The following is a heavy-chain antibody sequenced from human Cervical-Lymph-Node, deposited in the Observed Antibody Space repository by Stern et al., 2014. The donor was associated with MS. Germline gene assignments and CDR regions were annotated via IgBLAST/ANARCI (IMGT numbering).Heavy chain of an antibody. CDR3: AKVYGSGPFDY. CDR2: ISGSDGST. J-gene: IGHJ4*02. CDR1: GFTFSSYA. Sequence: EVQLVESGGTLVQPGGSLRLSCAASGFTFSSYAMSWVRQAPGKGLEWVSVISGSDGSTFYADSVKGRFTISRDNSKSTLFLQMNSLRAEDTAVYYCAKVYGSGPFDYWGQGTLVTVS. V-gene: IGHV3-23*04. D-gene: IGHD6-19*01.